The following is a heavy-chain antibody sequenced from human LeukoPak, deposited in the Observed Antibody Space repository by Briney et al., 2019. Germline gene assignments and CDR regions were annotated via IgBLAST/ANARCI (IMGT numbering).Heavy chain of an antibody. Sequence: GGSLRLSCAASGFTFNTYVMSWVRQAPGKGLEWVSAINGGGSNTYYADSVKGRFTISRDNSKNTLYLQMNSLRADDTAVYHCAKAPTTVTTYYNYYGMDIWGQGTTVAVSS. D-gene: IGHD4-17*01. J-gene: IGHJ6*02. CDR3: AKAPTTVTTYYNYYGMDI. CDR2: INGGGSNT. V-gene: IGHV3-23*01. CDR1: GFTFNTYV.